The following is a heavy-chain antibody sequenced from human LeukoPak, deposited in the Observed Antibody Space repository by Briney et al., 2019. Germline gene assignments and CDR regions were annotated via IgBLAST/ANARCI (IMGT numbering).Heavy chain of an antibody. D-gene: IGHD1-26*01. CDR1: GFTFSSYS. Sequence: GGSLRLSCAASGFTFSSYSMSWVRQAPGKGLEWVSYISSSSSTIYYADSVKGRFTISRDNSKNTLYLQMNSLRTEDTAVYYCAKANRGSYYGLGDYFDYWGQGTLVTVSS. V-gene: IGHV3-48*01. CDR2: ISSSSSTI. CDR3: AKANRGSYYGLGDYFDY. J-gene: IGHJ4*02.